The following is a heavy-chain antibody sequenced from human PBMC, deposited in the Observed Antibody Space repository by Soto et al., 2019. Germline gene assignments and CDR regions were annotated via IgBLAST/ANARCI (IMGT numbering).Heavy chain of an antibody. J-gene: IGHJ5*02. CDR1: GYSFTSYW. Sequence: PGESLKISCKGSGYSFTSYWIGWVRQMPGKGLEWMGIIYPGDSDTRYSPSFQGQVTISADKSISTAYLQWRSLKASDTAMYYCARLIFNIAARPAWFDHWGQGTLVTVSS. V-gene: IGHV5-51*01. D-gene: IGHD6-6*01. CDR2: IYPGDSDT. CDR3: ARLIFNIAARPAWFDH.